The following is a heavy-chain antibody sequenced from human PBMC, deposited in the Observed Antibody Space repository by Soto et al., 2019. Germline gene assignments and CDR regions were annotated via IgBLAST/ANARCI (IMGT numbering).Heavy chain of an antibody. Sequence: QVQLQESGPGLVKPSETLSLTCTVSGGSIGSNYWSWIRQSPGKGLEWIGYIYNSGSTNYNPSLKGRVTISVDTSKNQFSLILSSVTAADTAVYYCAGRGTSSWTFDPWGQGTLVTVSS. CDR3: AGRGTSSWTFDP. CDR1: GGSIGSNY. J-gene: IGHJ5*02. CDR2: IYNSGST. V-gene: IGHV4-59*08. D-gene: IGHD6-19*01.